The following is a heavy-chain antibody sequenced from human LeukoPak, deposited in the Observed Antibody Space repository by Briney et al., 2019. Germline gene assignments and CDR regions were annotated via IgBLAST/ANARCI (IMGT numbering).Heavy chain of an antibody. CDR3: ASKRDNAFDI. CDR1: GFTFSDYS. CDR2: ISSSSNYI. Sequence: GGSLRLSCAASGFTFSDYSMNWVRQAPGKGLEWVSSISSSSNYIYYADSVKGRFTISRDNAENSLYLQMNSLRAEDTAVYYCASKRDNAFDIWGQGTMVTVSS. V-gene: IGHV3-21*01. J-gene: IGHJ3*02.